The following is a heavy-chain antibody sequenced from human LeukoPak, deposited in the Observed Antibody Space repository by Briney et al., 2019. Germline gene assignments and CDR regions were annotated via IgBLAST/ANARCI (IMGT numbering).Heavy chain of an antibody. J-gene: IGHJ5*02. D-gene: IGHD3-22*01. Sequence: GGSLRLSCAASGITIRTYAMSWVRQAPGKGLEWVSAISGSGGSTYYADSVKGRFTISRDNSKNTLYLQMNSLRAEDTAVYYCVIRGTSGYLGTWGQGTLVTVSS. CDR2: ISGSGGST. CDR3: VIRGTSGYLGT. CDR1: GITIRTYA. V-gene: IGHV3-23*01.